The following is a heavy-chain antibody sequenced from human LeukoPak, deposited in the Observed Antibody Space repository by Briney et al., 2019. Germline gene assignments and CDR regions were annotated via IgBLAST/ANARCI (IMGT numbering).Heavy chain of an antibody. J-gene: IGHJ5*02. CDR1: GYSISSGYY. CDR3: ARDSGYYDFWSGYFLSATPGGGFDP. V-gene: IGHV4-38-2*02. D-gene: IGHD3-3*01. Sequence: SETLSLTCSASGYSISSGYYWGWIRQPPGKGLEWIGSISHSGSTYYNPSLKSRVTISVDTSKNQFSLNLSSVTAADTAVYYCARDSGYYDFWSGYFLSATPGGGFDPWGQGTLVTVSS. CDR2: ISHSGST.